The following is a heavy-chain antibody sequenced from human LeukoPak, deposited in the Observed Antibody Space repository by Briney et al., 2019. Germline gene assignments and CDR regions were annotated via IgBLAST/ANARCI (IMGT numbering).Heavy chain of an antibody. CDR1: GFTISSNY. CDR2: IYSDGST. J-gene: IGHJ4*02. CDR3: ARDHRIGGS. Sequence: GGSLRLSRAASGFTISSNYMTWVRQAPGRGLQWVSVIYSDGSTFYADSVKGRFTISRDSSKNTLYLQMNSLRAEDTAVYYCARDHRIGGSWGQGTLVTVSS. D-gene: IGHD3-16*01. V-gene: IGHV3-53*01.